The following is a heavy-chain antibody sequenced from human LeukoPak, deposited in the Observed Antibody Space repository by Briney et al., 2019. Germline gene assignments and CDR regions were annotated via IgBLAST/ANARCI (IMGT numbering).Heavy chain of an antibody. V-gene: IGHV4-34*01. J-gene: IGHJ6*02. CDR1: GGSFSGYY. CDR2: INHSGGT. D-gene: IGHD5-12*01. Sequence: SETLSLTCAVYGGSFSGYYWSWIRQPPGKGLEWIGEINHSGGTNYNPSLKSRVTISVDTSKNQFSLKLSSVTAADTAVYYCASRSLGGGYDYGYCYYGMDVWGQGTTVTVSS. CDR3: ASRSLGGGYDYGYCYYGMDV.